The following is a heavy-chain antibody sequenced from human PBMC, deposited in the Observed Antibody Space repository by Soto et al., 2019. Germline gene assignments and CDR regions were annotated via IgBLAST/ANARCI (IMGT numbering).Heavy chain of an antibody. J-gene: IGHJ6*02. V-gene: IGHV4-4*07. CDR2: IYATGTT. CDR1: GASISGFY. D-gene: IGHD2-15*01. Sequence: SETLSLTCTVSGASISGFYWSWIRKSAGKGLEWIGRIYATGTTDYNPSLKSRVMMSVDTSKKQFSLKLRSVTAADTAVYYCVRALYCSGGSCSPLRGMDVWGLGTTVTVSS. CDR3: VRALYCSGGSCSPLRGMDV.